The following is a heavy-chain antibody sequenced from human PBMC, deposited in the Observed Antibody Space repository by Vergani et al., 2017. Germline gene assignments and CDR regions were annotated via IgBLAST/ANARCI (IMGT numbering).Heavy chain of an antibody. CDR1: GFSFNTYW. J-gene: IGHJ5*01. CDR2: IDEYGNRA. D-gene: IGHD2-8*02. Sequence: EVQLVESGGGSVQSGGSLRLSCVASGFSFNTYWMPWVRQVQGKGLMWFARIDEYGNRATYGDFGTGRFPISRDNAKNTVFLQMNNLRADDAGVYYCVRTEYCTGIACNTRFDSWGQGALVTVSS. CDR3: VRTEYCTGIACNTRFDS. V-gene: IGHV3-74*03.